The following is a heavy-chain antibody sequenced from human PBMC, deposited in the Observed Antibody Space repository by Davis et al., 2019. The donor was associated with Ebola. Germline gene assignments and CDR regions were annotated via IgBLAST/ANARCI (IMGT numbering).Heavy chain of an antibody. V-gene: IGHV1-69*04. CDR1: GGTFSSYT. Sequence: SVKVSCKTSGGTFSSYTISWVRQAPGQGLEWMGRIIPMLGVPNYAQKFQGKVTLTADKSTTTVYMELSSLRSEDTAVYYCAGDLGGTYNEAWKDPWGQGTLVTVSS. J-gene: IGHJ5*02. CDR3: AGDLGGTYNEAWKDP. D-gene: IGHD1-1*01. CDR2: IIPMLGVP.